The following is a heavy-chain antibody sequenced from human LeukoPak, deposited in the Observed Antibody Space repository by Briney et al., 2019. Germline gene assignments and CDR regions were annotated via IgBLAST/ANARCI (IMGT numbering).Heavy chain of an antibody. Sequence: GRSLRLSCAASGFTFSSYGMHWVRQAPGKGLDWVAVIWYDGSNKYYADSVKGRFTISRDNSKNTLYLQMNSLRAEDTAVYYCAKDDSGYDSGITDYWGQGTLVTVSS. CDR2: IWYDGSNK. CDR3: AKDDSGYDSGITDY. V-gene: IGHV3-33*06. D-gene: IGHD5-12*01. CDR1: GFTFSSYG. J-gene: IGHJ4*02.